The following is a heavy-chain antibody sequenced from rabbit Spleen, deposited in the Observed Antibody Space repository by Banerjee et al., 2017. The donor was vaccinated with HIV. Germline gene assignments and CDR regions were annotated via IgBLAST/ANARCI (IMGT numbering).Heavy chain of an antibody. CDR3: VRDQAGDAGYGPWYFNL. J-gene: IGHJ4*01. D-gene: IGHD4-2*01. CDR2: IDGTIGAT. V-gene: IGHV1S40*01. Sequence: QSLEESGGDLVKPGASLTLTCTASSFSFSSTYDMCWVRQAPGKGLEWIGCIDGTIGATYYASWASGRFTISKTSSTTVTLQLNSLTAADTATYFCVRDQAGDAGYGPWYFNLWGQGTLVTVS. CDR1: SFSFSSTYD.